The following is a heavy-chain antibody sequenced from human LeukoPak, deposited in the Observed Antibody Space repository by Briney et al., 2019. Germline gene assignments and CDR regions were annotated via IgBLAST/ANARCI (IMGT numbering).Heavy chain of an antibody. D-gene: IGHD4-11*01. CDR3: ARVAQGATTENYFYYYMDV. CDR1: GFAFNSYT. V-gene: IGHV3-21*01. Sequence: KSGGSLRLSCEASGFAFNSYTITWVRQAPGKGLESVSSITSRSSHIYIADSVKGRLTISRDNAKNSLFLQMSSLRVEDTAVYYCARVAQGATTENYFYYYMDVWGKGTTVTVSS. CDR2: ITSRSSHI. J-gene: IGHJ6*03.